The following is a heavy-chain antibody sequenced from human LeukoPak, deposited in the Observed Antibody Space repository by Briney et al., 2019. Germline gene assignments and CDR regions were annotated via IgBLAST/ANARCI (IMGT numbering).Heavy chain of an antibody. D-gene: IGHD6-13*01. Sequence: GGSLRLSCAASGFTVSSYWMSWVRQVPGKGLGWVANIKQDGSDKYYVDSVKGRFTISRDNAKNSLYLQMNSLRAEDTAVYYCARMTVYSSSWLAYYMDVWGKGTTVTVSS. CDR3: ARMTVYSSSWLAYYMDV. V-gene: IGHV3-7*01. J-gene: IGHJ6*03. CDR2: IKQDGSDK. CDR1: GFTVSSYW.